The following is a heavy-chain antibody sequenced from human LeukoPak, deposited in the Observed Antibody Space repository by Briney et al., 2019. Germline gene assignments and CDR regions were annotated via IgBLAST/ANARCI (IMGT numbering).Heavy chain of an antibody. D-gene: IGHD2-2*02. J-gene: IGHJ4*02. CDR1: GGTFSSYA. CDR3: ARDPRYCSSTSCYIDY. V-gene: IGHV1-69*04. CDR2: IITIFGIA. Sequence: SVKVSCKASGGTFSSYAISWVRQAPGQGLEWMGRIITIFGIANYAQKFQGRVTITADKSTSTAYMELSSLRSEDTAVYYCARDPRYCSSTSCYIDYWGQGTLVTVSS.